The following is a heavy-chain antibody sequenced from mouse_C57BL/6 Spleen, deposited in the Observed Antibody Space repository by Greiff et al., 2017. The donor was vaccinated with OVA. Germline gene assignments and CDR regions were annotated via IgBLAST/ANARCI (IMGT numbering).Heavy chain of an antibody. CDR2: IRSKSNNYAT. V-gene: IGHV10-1*01. Sequence: EVQLQESGGGLVQPKGSLKLSCAASGFSFNTYAMNWVRQAPGKGLEWVARIRSKSNNYATYYADSVKDRFTISRDDSESMLYLQMNNLKTEDTAMYYCVGDGYYPFAYWGQGTLVTVSA. D-gene: IGHD2-3*01. CDR3: VGDGYYPFAY. CDR1: GFSFNTYA. J-gene: IGHJ3*01.